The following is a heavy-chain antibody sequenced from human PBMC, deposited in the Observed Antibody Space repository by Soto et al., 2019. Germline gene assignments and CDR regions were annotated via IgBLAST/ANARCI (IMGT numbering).Heavy chain of an antibody. V-gene: IGHV1-18*01. CDR2: ISAYNGNT. CDR3: AGPPGGGQLVPHFDY. Sequence: QVQLVQSGAEVKKPGASVKVSCKASGYTFTSYGISWVRQAPGQGLEWMGWISAYNGNTNYAQKLQGRVTMTTGTRPSTAYMGLRSLRSDDTAVEYCAGPPGGGQLVPHFDYWGQGTLVTVSS. CDR1: GYTFTSYG. D-gene: IGHD6-6*01. J-gene: IGHJ4*02.